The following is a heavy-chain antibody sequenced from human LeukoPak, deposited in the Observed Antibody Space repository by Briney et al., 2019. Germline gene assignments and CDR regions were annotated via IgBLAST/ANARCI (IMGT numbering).Heavy chain of an antibody. CDR2: IWYDGSNK. Sequence: PGGSLRLSCAASGFTFSSYGMPWVRQAPGKGLEWVAVIWYDGSNKYYADSVKGRFTISRDNSKNTLFVQMNSLRAEDTAVYYCARETVVPDDYYYYGIDVWGQGTTVTVSS. V-gene: IGHV3-33*01. D-gene: IGHD2-2*01. J-gene: IGHJ6*02. CDR1: GFTFSSYG. CDR3: ARETVVPDDYYYYGIDV.